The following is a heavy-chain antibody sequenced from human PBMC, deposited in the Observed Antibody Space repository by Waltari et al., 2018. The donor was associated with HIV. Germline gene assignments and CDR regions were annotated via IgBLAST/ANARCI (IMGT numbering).Heavy chain of an antibody. CDR3: APRAYYYESGRRRWPNWFDP. D-gene: IGHD3-22*01. CDR1: GYSLSDLS. Sequence: QVQLVQSGAEVKKPGASVKVSCKVSGYSLSDLSIHWVRQAPGSGLEWMGGFDPEEGETIYAQEFQGRVTLTEDTSTHTVYMELSGLTSEDTAVYFCAPRAYYYESGRRRWPNWFDPWGQGTLVTVSS. CDR2: FDPEEGET. V-gene: IGHV1-24*01. J-gene: IGHJ5*02.